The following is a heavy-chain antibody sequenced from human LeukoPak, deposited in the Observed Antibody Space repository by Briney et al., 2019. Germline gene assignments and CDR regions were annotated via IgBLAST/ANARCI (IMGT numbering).Heavy chain of an antibody. CDR2: DSYSGST. D-gene: IGHD3-22*01. CDR3: ARLGDSSGDYPYGFDI. V-gene: IGHV4-39*01. CDR1: GGSIRTRIYY. Sequence: SETLSLTCIVSGGSIRTRIYYWVWIRQPPGTGLEWIGCDSYSGSTHYNPSLNSRVTISVDTSKNQFSLKLSSVTAADTAVYYCARLGDSSGDYPYGFDIWGQGTMVTVSS. J-gene: IGHJ3*02.